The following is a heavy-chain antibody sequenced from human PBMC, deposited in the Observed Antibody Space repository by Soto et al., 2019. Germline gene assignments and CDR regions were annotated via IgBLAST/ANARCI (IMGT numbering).Heavy chain of an antibody. D-gene: IGHD6-13*01. CDR1: GFTFTSYA. Sequence: EVQLLESGGGLVQPGGSLRLSCAASGFTFTSYAMNWVRLAPGKGLVWVSAISGTGYNTYYADSVKGRFTISRDNTKNTLYLQMNSLRAEDTAVYYCAEAGFSSSWSPTYFDYWGQGTLVTVSS. CDR3: AEAGFSSSWSPTYFDY. J-gene: IGHJ4*02. V-gene: IGHV3-23*01. CDR2: ISGTGYNT.